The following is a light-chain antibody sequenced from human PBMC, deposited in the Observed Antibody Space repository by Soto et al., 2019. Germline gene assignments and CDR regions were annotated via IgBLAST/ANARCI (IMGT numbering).Light chain of an antibody. V-gene: IGKV3-20*01. CDR2: GES. CDR3: QQYGSPLWT. CDR1: QSVTGTY. J-gene: IGKJ1*01. Sequence: EIVLTQSPGTLSLSPGDRATLSCRASQSVTGTYLAWYQQKPGQAPRLLIYGESIRATGIPDRFSGNGSGTDFTLTISRLEPEDFAVYYCQQYGSPLWTFGQGTKVEI.